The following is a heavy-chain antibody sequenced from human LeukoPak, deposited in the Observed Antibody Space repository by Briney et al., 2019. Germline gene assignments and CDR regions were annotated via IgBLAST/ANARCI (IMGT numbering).Heavy chain of an antibody. CDR1: GYTFTSYY. Sequence: ASVKVSCKASGYTFTSYYMHWVRQAPGQGLEWMGIINPSGGSTSHAQKFQGRVTMTRDTSTSTVYMELSSLRSEDTAVYYCARISDGYRREMSFDYWGQGTPVTVSS. J-gene: IGHJ4*02. CDR2: INPSGGST. V-gene: IGHV1-46*01. D-gene: IGHD5-24*01. CDR3: ARISDGYRREMSFDY.